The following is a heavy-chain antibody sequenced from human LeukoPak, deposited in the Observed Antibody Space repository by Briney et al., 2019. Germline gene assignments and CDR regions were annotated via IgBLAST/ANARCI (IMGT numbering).Heavy chain of an antibody. J-gene: IGHJ4*02. Sequence: PGRSLRLSCAASGFTFSSYGMHWVRQAPGKGLEWVAVISYDGSNKHYADSVKGRFTISRDNSKNTLYLQMNSLRAEDTAVYYCAKDSPMDYWGQGTLVTVSS. CDR3: AKDSPMDY. V-gene: IGHV3-30*18. CDR1: GFTFSSYG. CDR2: ISYDGSNK.